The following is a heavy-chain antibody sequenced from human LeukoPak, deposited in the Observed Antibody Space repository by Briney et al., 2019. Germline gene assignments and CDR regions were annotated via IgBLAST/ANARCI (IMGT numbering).Heavy chain of an antibody. V-gene: IGHV4-59*01. J-gene: IGHJ4*02. CDR2: IYYSGST. D-gene: IGHD4-23*01. CDR1: GGSISTYF. CDR3: ARVSRGNSVGGDY. Sequence: SETLSLTCTVSGGSISTYFWSWIRQLPGKGLEWIGYIYYSGSTNYNPSLKSRVTISLDTSKNQFSLKLSFVTAADTAMYYCARVSRGNSVGGDYWGQGTLVTVSS.